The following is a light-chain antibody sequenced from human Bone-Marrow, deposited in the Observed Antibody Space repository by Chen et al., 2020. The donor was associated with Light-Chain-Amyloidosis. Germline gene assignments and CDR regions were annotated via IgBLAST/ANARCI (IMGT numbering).Light chain of an antibody. V-gene: IGLV2-14*03. CDR1: SSDVGGYNY. J-gene: IGLJ2*01. CDR2: DVS. Sequence: QSSLTQPASVSGFPGQSITISCTGTSSDVGGYNYVPWYQQHPGKAPKLMIYDVSNRPSGVSKHFSGSKSGNTASLTISGLQAEDEADYYCSSYTGSRVVFGGVTKLTVL. CDR3: SSYTGSRVV.